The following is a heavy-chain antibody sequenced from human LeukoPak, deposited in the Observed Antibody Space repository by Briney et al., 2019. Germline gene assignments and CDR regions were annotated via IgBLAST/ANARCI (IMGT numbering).Heavy chain of an antibody. CDR2: MNPNSGNT. J-gene: IGHJ4*02. CDR1: GCTFTSYD. V-gene: IGHV1-8*01. D-gene: IGHD3-3*01. Sequence: ASVKVSCKASGCTFTSYDINWVRQATGQGLEWMGWMNPNSGNTGYAQKFQGRVTMTRNTSISTAYMELSSLRSEDTAVYYCARVNSGRFLEWLPRAYYFDYWGQGTLVTVSS. CDR3: ARVNSGRFLEWLPRAYYFDY.